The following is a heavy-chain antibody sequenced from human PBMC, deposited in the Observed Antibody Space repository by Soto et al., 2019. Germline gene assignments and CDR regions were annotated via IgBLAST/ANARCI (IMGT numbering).Heavy chain of an antibody. V-gene: IGHV3-21*01. CDR2: ISSTTNYI. CDR1: CFTFTRYS. J-gene: IGHJ4*02. D-gene: IGHD2-15*01. CDR3: VIESEDLHSNFDF. Sequence: GESLKIWCAASCFTFTRYSMNCVRQAPGKGLEWVSSISSTTNYIYYADSMKGRFTVSRDNAKNSVYLEMNSLSAEDTAVYYCVIESEDLHSNFDFRDQATLLT.